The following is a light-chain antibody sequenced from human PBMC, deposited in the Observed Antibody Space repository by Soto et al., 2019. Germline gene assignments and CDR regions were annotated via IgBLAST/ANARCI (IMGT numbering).Light chain of an antibody. Sequence: EIVLTQSPATLSLSPGERATLSCRASQSVIRYLAWYQQRPGQAPRLLIYAASYRATGIPARFSGRGSGTEFTLTISSLQSEDFAVYYCQQYTNWPPNTFGQGTRLEIK. CDR3: QQYTNWPPNT. J-gene: IGKJ5*01. CDR2: AAS. CDR1: QSVIRY. V-gene: IGKV3-11*01.